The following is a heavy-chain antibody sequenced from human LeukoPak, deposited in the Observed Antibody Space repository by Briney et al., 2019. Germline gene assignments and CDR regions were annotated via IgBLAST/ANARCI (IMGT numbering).Heavy chain of an antibody. CDR3: AKERERVLRYFDWLPTFDY. CDR2: ISGSGGST. CDR1: GFTFSSYA. D-gene: IGHD3-9*01. Sequence: PGGSLRLSCAASGFTFSSYAMSWVRQAPGKGLEWVSAISGSGGSTYYADSVKGRFTISRDNSKNTLYLQMNGLRAEDTAVYYCAKERERVLRYFDWLPTFDYWGQGTLVTVSS. J-gene: IGHJ4*02. V-gene: IGHV3-23*01.